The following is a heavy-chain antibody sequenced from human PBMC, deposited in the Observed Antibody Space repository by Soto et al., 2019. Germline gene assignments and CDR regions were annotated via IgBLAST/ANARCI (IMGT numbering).Heavy chain of an antibody. D-gene: IGHD3-3*01. Sequence: QITLNESGPTQVKPRQTLTLTCTFSGFSLTTSGVGVRWIRQSPGKAPEWLALIYWDDDKRYSPSLKSRLTITKDTSKNQVVLTMADLDPADTAIYYCAHRVLRTVFGLVTTTAIYFDFWGQGTPVAVSS. V-gene: IGHV2-5*02. CDR3: AHRVLRTVFGLVTTTAIYFDF. CDR1: GFSLTTSGVG. CDR2: IYWDDDK. J-gene: IGHJ4*02.